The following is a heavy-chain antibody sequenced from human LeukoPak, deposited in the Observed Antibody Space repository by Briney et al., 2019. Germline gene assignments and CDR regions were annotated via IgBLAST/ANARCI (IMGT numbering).Heavy chain of an antibody. CDR3: ARGDDSGYYDYFDY. D-gene: IGHD3-22*01. CDR1: GFSFNGYW. J-gene: IGHJ4*02. V-gene: IGHV3-7*01. Sequence: GGSLRLSCAASGFSFNGYWMAWVRQAPGKGLEWVANIKKDGSEQYYMDSVKGRFTISRDNAKNSLYLQMNSLRADDTAVYYCARGDDSGYYDYFDYWGQGALVTVSS. CDR2: IKKDGSEQ.